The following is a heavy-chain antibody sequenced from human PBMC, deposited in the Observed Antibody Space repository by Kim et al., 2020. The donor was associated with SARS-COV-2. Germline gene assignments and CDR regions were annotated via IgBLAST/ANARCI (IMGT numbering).Heavy chain of an antibody. V-gene: IGHV3-48*03. J-gene: IGHJ5*02. D-gene: IGHD2-15*01. CDR1: GFTFSSYE. Sequence: GGSLRLSCAASGFTFSSYEMNWVRQAPGKGLEWVSYISSSCSTIYYADSVKGRFTISRDNAKNSLYLQMNSLRAEDTAVYYCARDREWIVGNWFDPWGQGTLVTVSS. CDR2: ISSSCSTI. CDR3: ARDREWIVGNWFDP.